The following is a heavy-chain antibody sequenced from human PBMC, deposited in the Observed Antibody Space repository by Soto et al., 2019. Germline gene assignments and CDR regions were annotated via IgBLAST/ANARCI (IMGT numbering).Heavy chain of an antibody. CDR1: GYTFTSYG. CDR2: ISAYNYNT. J-gene: IGHJ5*02. CDR3: ARVVGALGHWFDP. Sequence: QVQLVQSGADVKKPGASVKVSCKASGYTFTSYGLSWVRQAPGQGLEWMGLISAYNYNTNYAQKRQVRVTMTTDTSTSTAYMELRSLRSDDTAVYYCARVVGALGHWFDPWGQGTLVTVSS. V-gene: IGHV1-18*01. D-gene: IGHD1-26*01.